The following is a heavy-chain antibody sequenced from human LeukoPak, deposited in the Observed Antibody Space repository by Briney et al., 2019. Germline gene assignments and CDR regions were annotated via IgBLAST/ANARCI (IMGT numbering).Heavy chain of an antibody. CDR2: IRYDGSNK. J-gene: IGHJ4*02. D-gene: IGHD5-24*01. V-gene: IGHV3-30*02. Sequence: AGGSLRLSCAASGFTFSSYGMHWVRQAPGKGLEWVAFIRYDGSNKYYADSVKGRFTISRDNSKNTLYLQMNSLGAEDTAVYYCARVGERWLQSYYFDYWGQGTPVTVSS. CDR1: GFTFSSYG. CDR3: ARVGERWLQSYYFDY.